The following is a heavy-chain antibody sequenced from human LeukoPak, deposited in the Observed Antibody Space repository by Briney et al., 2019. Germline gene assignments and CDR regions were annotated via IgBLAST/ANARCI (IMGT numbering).Heavy chain of an antibody. Sequence: SGPTLVKPTQTLTLTCTFSGFSLSTSGVGVGWIRQPPGKALEWLALIYWDDDKRYSPSLKSRLTITKDTSKNQVVLTMTNMDPVDTATYYCALRYYYDSSGYYFPDYWAREPWSPSPQ. J-gene: IGHJ4*02. CDR3: ALRYYYDSSGYYFPDY. CDR1: GFSLSTSGVG. CDR2: IYWDDDK. V-gene: IGHV2-5*02. D-gene: IGHD3-22*01.